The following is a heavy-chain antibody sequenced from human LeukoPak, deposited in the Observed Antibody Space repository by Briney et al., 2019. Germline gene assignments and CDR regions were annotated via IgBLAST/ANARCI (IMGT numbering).Heavy chain of an antibody. J-gene: IGHJ5*02. D-gene: IGHD6-19*01. CDR2: IYPGDSDT. CDR3: ARQAAEAVAGTRFDL. V-gene: IGHV5-51*01. CDR1: AYSFTSDW. Sequence: GESLHISCQGSAYSFTSDWIRWVRSMRAKGREWMGIIYPGDSDTRYSPSFQGQVTISADKSISTAHLQWSTLKASDTAMYYCARQAAEAVAGTRFDLWGQGTLVTVSS.